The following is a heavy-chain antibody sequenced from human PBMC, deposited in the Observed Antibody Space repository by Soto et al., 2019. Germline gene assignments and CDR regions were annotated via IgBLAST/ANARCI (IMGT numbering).Heavy chain of an antibody. Sequence: QVQLVQSGAEVKKPGSSVKVSCKASGGTFSSYAISWVRQAPGQGLEWMGGIIPIFGTANYAQKFQGRVTITADESTSTACMELSSLRSEDTAVYYCARGHSKMVRGRYTYYYYGMDVWGQGTTVTVAS. CDR1: GGTFSSYA. J-gene: IGHJ6*02. CDR3: ARGHSKMVRGRYTYYYYGMDV. CDR2: IIPIFGTA. D-gene: IGHD3-10*01. V-gene: IGHV1-69*01.